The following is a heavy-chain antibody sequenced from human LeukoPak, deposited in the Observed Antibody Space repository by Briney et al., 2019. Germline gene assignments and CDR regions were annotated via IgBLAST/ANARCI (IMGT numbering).Heavy chain of an antibody. J-gene: IGHJ5*02. CDR1: GGSISSYY. Sequence: PSETLSLTCTASGGSISSYYWSWIRQPPGKGVEWIGYIYYSGSTNYNPSLKSRVTISVDTSKNQFSLKLSSVTAADTAVYYCARGTNDSGYVDFVSWFDPWGQGTLVTVSS. D-gene: IGHD5-12*01. CDR3: ARGTNDSGYVDFVSWFDP. V-gene: IGHV4-59*01. CDR2: IYYSGST.